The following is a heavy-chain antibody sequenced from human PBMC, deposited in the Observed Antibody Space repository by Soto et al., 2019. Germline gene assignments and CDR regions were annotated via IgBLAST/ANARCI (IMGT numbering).Heavy chain of an antibody. D-gene: IGHD1-1*01. J-gene: IGHJ4*02. V-gene: IGHV3-30*18. Sequence: QVQLVESGGGVVQPGRSLRLSCAASGFTFSNYGMHWVRQAPGKGLEWVIVISYDGNVAYYANSVKRRFTISRDNSKNTLYVQMNSLRTEDTAMYYCAKEGPITNWYFAYWGQGTLVTVSS. CDR3: AKEGPITNWYFAY. CDR1: GFTFSNYG. CDR2: ISYDGNVA.